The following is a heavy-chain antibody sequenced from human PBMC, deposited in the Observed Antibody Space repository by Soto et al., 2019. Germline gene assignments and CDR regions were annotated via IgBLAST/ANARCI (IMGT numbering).Heavy chain of an antibody. V-gene: IGHV4-59*08. CDR3: ARFVGGIVSCHVDLGYFYDF. D-gene: IGHD1-26*01. J-gene: IGHJ4*02. CDR2: IYYSGST. CDR1: GGSISSYY. Sequence: SETLSLTCTVSGGSISSYYWSWIRQPPGKGLEWIGYIYYSGSTNYNPSLKSRVTISVDTSKNQFSLKLSSVTAADTAVYYCARFVGGIVSCHVDLGYFYDFCGQGSLVTVSA.